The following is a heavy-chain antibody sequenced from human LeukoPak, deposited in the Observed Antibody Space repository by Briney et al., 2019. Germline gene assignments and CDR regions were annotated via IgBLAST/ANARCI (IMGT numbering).Heavy chain of an antibody. CDR1: GFTFSSYW. CDR3: ARVPYYGSGSYYNAPDYYYYGMDV. Sequence: GGSLRLSCAASGFTFSSYWMSWVRQAPGKGLEWVANIKQDGSGKYYVDSVKGRFTISRDNAKNSLYLQMNSLRAEDTAVYYCARVPYYGSGSYYNAPDYYYYGMDVWGKGTTVTVSS. V-gene: IGHV3-7*03. J-gene: IGHJ6*04. CDR2: IKQDGSGK. D-gene: IGHD3-10*01.